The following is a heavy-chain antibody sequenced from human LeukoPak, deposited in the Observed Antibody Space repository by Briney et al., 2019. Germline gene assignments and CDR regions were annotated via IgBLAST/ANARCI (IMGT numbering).Heavy chain of an antibody. CDR2: IYAGDSDT. D-gene: IGHD4-17*01. CDR3: ARPNRDYGDYTKLAFDI. J-gene: IGHJ3*02. Sequence: GESLKISCQSSGFIFTTYWIAWVRQLPGKGLEWMGIIYAGDSDTRYSPSVQGQVTISADKSISTAYLQWSSLKASDTAVYYCARPNRDYGDYTKLAFDIWGQGTLVTVSS. V-gene: IGHV5-51*01. CDR1: GFIFTTYW.